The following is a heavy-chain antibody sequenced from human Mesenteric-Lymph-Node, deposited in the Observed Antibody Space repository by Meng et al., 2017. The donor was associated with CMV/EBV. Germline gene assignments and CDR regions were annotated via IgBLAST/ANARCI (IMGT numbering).Heavy chain of an antibody. D-gene: IGHD4-17*01. J-gene: IGHJ4*02. CDR1: GCPFSGNY. CDR3: ARHQRCLNSEGDFNY. CDR2: INHSGST. Sequence: HLHQCPAVLLTSAEPSFLTCSFYGCPFSGNYWGWIPQPPGKGLEWIGEINHSGSTNYNPSLKSRVTISVDTSKNQFSLKLSSVTAADTAVYYCARHQRCLNSEGDFNYWGQGTLVTVSS. V-gene: IGHV4-34*01.